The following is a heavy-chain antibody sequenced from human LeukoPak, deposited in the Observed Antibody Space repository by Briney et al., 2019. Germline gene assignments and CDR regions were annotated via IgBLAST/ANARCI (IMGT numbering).Heavy chain of an antibody. CDR2: MNPNSGNT. Sequence: ASVKVSCKASGYTFTSYDINWVRQATGLGLEWMGWMNPNSGNTGYAQKFQGRVTITRNTSTSTAYMELSSLRSEDTAVYYCARALSGSHQFYYFDYWGQGSLVTVSS. J-gene: IGHJ4*02. CDR3: ARALSGSHQFYYFDY. CDR1: GYTFTSYD. V-gene: IGHV1-8*03. D-gene: IGHD1-26*01.